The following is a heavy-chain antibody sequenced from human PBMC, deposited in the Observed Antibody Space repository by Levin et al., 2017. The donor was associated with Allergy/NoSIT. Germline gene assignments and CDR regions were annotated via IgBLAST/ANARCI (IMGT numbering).Heavy chain of an antibody. CDR2: IDWDDDK. CDR3: ARIRDGDLYFDY. D-gene: IGHD4-17*01. J-gene: IGHJ4*02. V-gene: IGHV2-70*04. Sequence: LRLSCTFSGLSLSTSGMRVSWIRQPPGKALEWLARIDWDDDKFYSTSLKTRLTISKDTSKNQVVLTMTNMDPVDTATYYCARIRDGDLYFDYWGQGTLVTVSS. CDR1: GLSLSTSGMR.